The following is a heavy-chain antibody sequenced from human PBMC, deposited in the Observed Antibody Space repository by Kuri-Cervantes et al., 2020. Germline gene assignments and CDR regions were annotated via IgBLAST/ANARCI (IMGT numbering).Heavy chain of an antibody. CDR3: ARHLAAAGDY. Sequence: SETLSLTCAVSGYSITSDYYWGWIRHPPGKGLEWIGSVYHSGSTYYNPSLKSRVTISVDTSKNQFSLKLSSVTAADTAVYYCARHLAAAGDYWGQGTLVTVSS. J-gene: IGHJ4*02. CDR1: GYSITSDYY. D-gene: IGHD6-13*01. V-gene: IGHV4-38-2*01. CDR2: VYHSGST.